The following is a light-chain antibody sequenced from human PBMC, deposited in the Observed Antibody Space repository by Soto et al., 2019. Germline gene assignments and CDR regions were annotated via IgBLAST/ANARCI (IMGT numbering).Light chain of an antibody. CDR3: QTYDTSLSAYV. V-gene: IGLV1-40*01. J-gene: IGLJ1*01. Sequence: QSVLAQPPSVSGAPGQRVTISCTGSSSNFGSGYDVQWYQQLPGRAPKFLISGNNDRPSGLPDRFSASKSGTSASLAITGLQAEDEADYYCQTYDTSLSAYVFGTGTKVTV. CDR2: GNN. CDR1: SSNFGSGYD.